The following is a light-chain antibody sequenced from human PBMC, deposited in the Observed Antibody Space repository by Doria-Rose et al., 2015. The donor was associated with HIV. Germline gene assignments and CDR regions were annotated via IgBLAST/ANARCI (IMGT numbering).Light chain of an antibody. Sequence: TQSPESLGMSLGERATLNCKSNRSLLYTSKNYLAWYQQKPGQPPKLLIYWASTRQSGVPARFSGSGSGTDFTLTISCLEAEDVAVYYCQQYYDTPSFGPGTTVDIK. CDR3: QQYYDTPS. V-gene: IGKV4-1*01. J-gene: IGKJ3*01. CDR2: WAS. CDR1: RSLLYTSKNY.